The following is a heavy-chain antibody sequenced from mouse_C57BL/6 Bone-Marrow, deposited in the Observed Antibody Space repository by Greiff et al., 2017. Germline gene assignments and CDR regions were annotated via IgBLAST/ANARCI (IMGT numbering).Heavy chain of an antibody. J-gene: IGHJ1*03. V-gene: IGHV14-4*01. CDR3: TTRYFDV. CDR1: GFNIKDDY. Sequence: VQLKESGAELVRPGASVKLSCTASGFNIKDDYMHWVKQRPEQGLEWIGWIDPENGDTEYASKFQGKATITADTSSNTAYLQLSSLTSEDTAVYYCTTRYFDVWGTGTTVTVSS. CDR2: IDPENGDT.